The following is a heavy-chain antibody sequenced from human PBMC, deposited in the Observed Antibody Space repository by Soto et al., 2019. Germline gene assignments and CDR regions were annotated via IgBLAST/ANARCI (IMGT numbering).Heavy chain of an antibody. D-gene: IGHD3-22*01. V-gene: IGHV3-23*01. CDR2: ISGSGGST. Sequence: GGSLRLSCAAYGFTFSSYGMHWVRQAPGKGLEWVAVISGSGGSTYYADSVKGRFTISRDNSKNTLYLQMNSLRAEDTAVYYCAKGGSGYPYHGMDVWGQGTTVTVSS. J-gene: IGHJ6*02. CDR1: GFTFSSYG. CDR3: AKGGSGYPYHGMDV.